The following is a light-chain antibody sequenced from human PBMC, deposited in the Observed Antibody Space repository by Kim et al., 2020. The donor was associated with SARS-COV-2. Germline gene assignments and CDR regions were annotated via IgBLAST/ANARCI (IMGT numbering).Light chain of an antibody. J-gene: IGLJ3*02. V-gene: IGLV2-14*03. CDR2: AVS. CDR1: SSDVGGYNV. CDR3: TSCTSSYTWV. Sequence: GQSITISCTGTSSDVGGYNVVSWYQVHPGKAPKLIIYAVSKRPSGVSDRFSGSKSGNTASLTISGLQADDEADYYCTSCTSSYTWVFGGGTQLTVL.